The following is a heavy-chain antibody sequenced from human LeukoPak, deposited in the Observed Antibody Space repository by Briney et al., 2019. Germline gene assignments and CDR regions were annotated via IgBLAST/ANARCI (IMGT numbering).Heavy chain of an antibody. D-gene: IGHD2-15*01. Sequence: GRSLRLSCAVSGFTFSSYAMNWVRKAPGPRLEWVSSITGGGESTYHEDSLKGRFTISRDNSKNKVFLQMNSLRAEDTAVYYCAKGERVYCSASTCYPFDDWGQGILVSVSS. CDR3: AKGERVYCSASTCYPFDD. CDR2: ITGGGEST. V-gene: IGHV3-23*01. J-gene: IGHJ4*02. CDR1: GFTFSSYA.